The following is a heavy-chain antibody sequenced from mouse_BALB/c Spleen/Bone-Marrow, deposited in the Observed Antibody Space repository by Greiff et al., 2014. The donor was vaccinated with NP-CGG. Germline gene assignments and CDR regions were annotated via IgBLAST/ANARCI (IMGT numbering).Heavy chain of an antibody. Sequence: EVQLQQSGPDLVKPSQSLSLTCTVTGYSITSGYGWHWIRQFPGNKLEWMGYIHYSGTTNYNPSLKSRISITRDTSKNQLFLQLNSVTTEDTATYYCARRNGNYYFDYWGQGTTLTVSS. D-gene: IGHD2-1*01. J-gene: IGHJ2*01. V-gene: IGHV3-1*02. CDR3: ARRNGNYYFDY. CDR1: GYSITSGYG. CDR2: IHYSGTT.